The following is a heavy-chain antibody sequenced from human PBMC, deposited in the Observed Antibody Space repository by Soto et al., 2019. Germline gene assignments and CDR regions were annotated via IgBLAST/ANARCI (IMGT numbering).Heavy chain of an antibody. J-gene: IGHJ4*02. D-gene: IGHD1-1*01. CDR1: GGSISSSSYY. CDR2: IYYSGST. CDR3: ARHHQSPDTRPLRVPGIDY. Sequence: SETLSLTCTVSGGSISSSSYYWGWIRQPPGKGLEWIGSIYYSGSTYYNPSLKSRVTISVDTSKNQFSLKLSSVTAADTAVYYCARHHQSPDTRPLRVPGIDYWGQGTLVTVSS. V-gene: IGHV4-39*01.